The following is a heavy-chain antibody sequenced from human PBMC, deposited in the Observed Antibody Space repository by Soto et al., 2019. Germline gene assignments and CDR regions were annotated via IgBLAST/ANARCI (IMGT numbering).Heavy chain of an antibody. J-gene: IGHJ5*02. V-gene: IGHV3-9*01. CDR2: ISWNSGSI. CDR3: AKDWGYCSGGSCYPSGWFDP. Sequence: GGSLRLSCAASGFTFDDYAMHWVRQAPGKGLEWVSGISWNSGSIGYADSVKGRFTISRDNAKNSLYLQMNSLRAEDTALYYCAKDWGYCSGGSCYPSGWFDPWGQGTLVTVSS. CDR1: GFTFDDYA. D-gene: IGHD2-15*01.